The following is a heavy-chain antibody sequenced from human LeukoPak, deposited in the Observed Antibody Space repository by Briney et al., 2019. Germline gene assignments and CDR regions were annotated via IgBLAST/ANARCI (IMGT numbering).Heavy chain of an antibody. V-gene: IGHV3-7*01. CDR3: ARDGELGSPADAFDI. Sequence: GGSLRLSCAGSGFTFGDYAMHWVRLVPGKGLEWVANIKQDGSETYYADSVKGRFTISRDNAKRSLYLQMNSLRAEDTAVYYCARDGELGSPADAFDIWGQGTMVTVSS. D-gene: IGHD1-26*01. J-gene: IGHJ3*02. CDR2: IKQDGSET. CDR1: GFTFGDYA.